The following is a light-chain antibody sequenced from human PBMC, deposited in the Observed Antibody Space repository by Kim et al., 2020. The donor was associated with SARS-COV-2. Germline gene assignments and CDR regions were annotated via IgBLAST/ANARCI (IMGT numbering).Light chain of an antibody. CDR2: GNS. Sequence: VLTQPPSVSGAPGQRVTISCTGSSSNIGAGYDVHWYQQLPGTAPKLLIYGNSNRPSGVPDRFSGSKSGTSASLAITGLQAEDEADYYCQSYDSSLSGSVVFGGGTQLTVL. J-gene: IGLJ2*01. V-gene: IGLV1-40*01. CDR3: QSYDSSLSGSVV. CDR1: SSNIGAGYD.